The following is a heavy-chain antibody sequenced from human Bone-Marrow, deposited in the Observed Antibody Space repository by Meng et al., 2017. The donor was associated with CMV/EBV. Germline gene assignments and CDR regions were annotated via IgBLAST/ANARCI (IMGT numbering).Heavy chain of an antibody. Sequence: TSHSYSWGLLRQPPVPGLPWFGILSYLGSTYSTPSLKSHVTISIGTSKTQFSLKLSSVPAADTAVYYCARGGVLLWFGELLSGWFDPWGQGTLVTVSS. CDR1: TSHSYS. J-gene: IGHJ5*02. CDR2: LSYLGST. V-gene: IGHV4-39*07. CDR3: ARGGVLLWFGELLSGWFDP. D-gene: IGHD3-10*01.